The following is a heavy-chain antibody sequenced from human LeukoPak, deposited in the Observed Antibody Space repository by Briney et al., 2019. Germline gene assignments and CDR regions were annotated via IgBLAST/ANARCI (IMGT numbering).Heavy chain of an antibody. Sequence: RSLRLSCAASGFTFSGYGMHWVRQAPGKGLEWVAVIWYDGSNIYYADSVKGRFTISRDNSKNTLCLQMNSLRAEDTAVYYCAKGGYPTPFDYWGQGTLVTVSS. CDR3: AKGGYPTPFDY. V-gene: IGHV3-33*06. D-gene: IGHD3-16*02. CDR1: GFTFSGYG. J-gene: IGHJ4*02. CDR2: IWYDGSNI.